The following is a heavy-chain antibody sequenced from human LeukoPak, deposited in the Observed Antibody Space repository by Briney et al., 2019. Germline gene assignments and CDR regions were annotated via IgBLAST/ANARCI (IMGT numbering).Heavy chain of an antibody. V-gene: IGHV3-23*01. Sequence: GGSLRLSCIGTGFTFSSDAMGWVRQAPGKGLEWVSGISGSGGSTYYADSVKGKFTISRDNSKNNLYLQMNSLRVEDTDVYYCAKDRGRTWVQVANWGQGTLVTVSS. CDR1: GFTFSSDA. CDR2: ISGSGGST. J-gene: IGHJ4*02. D-gene: IGHD2-15*01. CDR3: AKDRGRTWVQVAN.